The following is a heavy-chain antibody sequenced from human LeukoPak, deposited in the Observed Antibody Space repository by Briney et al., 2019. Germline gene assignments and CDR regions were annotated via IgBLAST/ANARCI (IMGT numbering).Heavy chain of an antibody. CDR1: GFIFSNYA. V-gene: IGHV3-30*04. CDR2: ISYDGSNK. CDR3: ARDTYGSDY. D-gene: IGHD3-10*01. J-gene: IGHJ4*02. Sequence: GGSLRLSCAASGFIFSNYAMHWVRQAPGKGLEWLIFISYDGSNKYYADSVRGRSTISRDNSKNTLYLQMNSLRAEDTAVYYCARDTYGSDYWGQGTLVTVSS.